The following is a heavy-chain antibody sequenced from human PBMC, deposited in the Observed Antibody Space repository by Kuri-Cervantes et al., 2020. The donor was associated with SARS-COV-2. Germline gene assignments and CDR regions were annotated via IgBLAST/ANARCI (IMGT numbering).Heavy chain of an antibody. J-gene: IGHJ6*03. D-gene: IGHD3-22*01. CDR1: GGTFSSYA. CDR3: ALGYWGSGYPRLYYHMDV. V-gene: IGHV1-69*13. CDR2: IIPIIGTP. Sequence: SVKVSCKASGGTFSSYALGWVRQAPGQGHEWMGGIIPIIGTPNYAQKFQGRVTITADESTSTGYLELSSLRSEDTAVYYCALGYWGSGYPRLYYHMDVWGKGTTVTVSS.